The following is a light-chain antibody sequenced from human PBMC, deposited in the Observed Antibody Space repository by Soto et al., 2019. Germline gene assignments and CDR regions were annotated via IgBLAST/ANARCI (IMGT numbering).Light chain of an antibody. CDR1: RCISNW. J-gene: IGKJ4*01. CDR3: QQYGSFSPIT. V-gene: IGKV1-5*01. Sequence: DIQMTQSPSTLSASVGDRVTITCRASRCISNWLAWYQQKPGIAPKLLIFDASILQSGDPARFSGSGSGTEFTLSISRLQTDDFATYYCQQYGSFSPITFGGGTKVEI. CDR2: DAS.